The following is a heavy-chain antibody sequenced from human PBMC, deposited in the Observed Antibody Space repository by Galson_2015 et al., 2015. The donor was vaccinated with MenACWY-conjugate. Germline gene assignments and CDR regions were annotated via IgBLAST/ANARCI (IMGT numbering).Heavy chain of an antibody. Sequence: SLRLSCAASGFTLSSYWMTWVRQAPGKGLEWVANIKRDGSGENYVDSVKGRFTISRDNPRNLLYLQMNSLRGEDTAVYYCARDTTHQDEIAYYDALDGDGQRTMVTVAS. CDR3: ARDTTHQDEIAYYDALDG. CDR2: IKRDGSGE. D-gene: IGHD5-24*01. V-gene: IGHV3-7*03. J-gene: IGHJ3*01. CDR1: GFTLSSYW.